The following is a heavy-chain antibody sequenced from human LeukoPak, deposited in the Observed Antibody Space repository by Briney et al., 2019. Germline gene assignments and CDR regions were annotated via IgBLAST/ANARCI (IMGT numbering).Heavy chain of an antibody. CDR1: GGSISSYY. Sequence: PSETLSLTCTVSGGSISSYYWSWIRQPPGKGLEWIGYIYYSGSTNYNPSLKSRVTISVDTSKNQFSLKLSSVTAADTAVYYCARGDGYKKELDYWGQGTLVTVSS. J-gene: IGHJ4*02. CDR3: ARGDGYKKELDY. V-gene: IGHV4-59*01. D-gene: IGHD5-24*01. CDR2: IYYSGST.